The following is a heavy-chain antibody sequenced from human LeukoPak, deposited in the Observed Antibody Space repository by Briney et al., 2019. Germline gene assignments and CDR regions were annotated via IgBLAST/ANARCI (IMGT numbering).Heavy chain of an antibody. CDR3: AKSVDSRGYWFERGADF. Sequence: PGGSLRLSCAASGFTFSSYAITWVRQAPGEGLEWVSTVSGHGTSSYYPDSVKGRFTVSRDNSKNTAFLQMSSLGAEDSAQYYCAKSVDSRGYWFERGADFWGQGTVVTVSS. D-gene: IGHD3-22*01. CDR2: VSGHGTSS. J-gene: IGHJ4*02. V-gene: IGHV3-23*01. CDR1: GFTFSSYA.